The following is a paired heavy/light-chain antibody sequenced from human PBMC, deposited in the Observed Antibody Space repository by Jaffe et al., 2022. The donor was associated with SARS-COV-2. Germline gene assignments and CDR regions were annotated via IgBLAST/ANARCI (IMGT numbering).Heavy chain of an antibody. CDR2: IYWDDGK. D-gene: IGHD6-13*01. CDR1: GFSLTTGVG. Sequence: QITLKESAVALVNPTETLTLTCTFSGFSLTTGVGVGWIRQPPGKALEWLALIYWDDGKRYSPSLQKRLIISKDTSKNEVVLTMANMDPVDTATYYCAHTVGSSNGGWGPNWFDPWGQGTLVTVFS. V-gene: IGHV2-5*02. CDR3: AHTVGSSNGGWGPNWFDP. J-gene: IGHJ5*02.
Light chain of an antibody. Sequence: QSALTQPASVSGSPGQSITISCTGSSSDVGAYNYVSWYQQHSGKAPKLMIFDVTNRPSGVSNRFSGSKSGNTASLSISGLQAEDEADYYCSSYTTDTTMVFGGGTKLTVL. V-gene: IGLV2-14*03. J-gene: IGLJ2*01. CDR1: SSDVGAYNY. CDR2: DVT. CDR3: SSYTTDTTMV.